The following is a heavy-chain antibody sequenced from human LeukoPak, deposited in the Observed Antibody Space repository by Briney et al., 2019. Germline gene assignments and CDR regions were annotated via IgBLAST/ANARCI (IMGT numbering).Heavy chain of an antibody. J-gene: IGHJ5*02. CDR2: IYTSGST. Sequence: PSETLSLTCTVSGGSISSGSYYWSWIRQPAGKGLEWIGRIYTSGSTNYNPSLKSRVTISVDTSKNQFSLKLSSVTAADTAVYYCARFNVLRDSSSTPWGQGTLVTVSS. CDR3: ARFNVLRDSSSTP. CDR1: GGSISSGSYY. D-gene: IGHD6-6*01. V-gene: IGHV4-61*02.